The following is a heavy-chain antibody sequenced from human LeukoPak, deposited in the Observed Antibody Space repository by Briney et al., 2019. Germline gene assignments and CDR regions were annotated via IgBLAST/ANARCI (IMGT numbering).Heavy chain of an antibody. CDR3: ATREHHVLRTPGDY. Sequence: SETLSLTCTVSGGSITISDYYWGWIRLPPGKGLEWIGTISHTGTTYYNPSLQSRVTISVDKSKNQFSLKLSSVTAADTAAYYCATREHHVLRTPGDYWGQGTLVTVSS. V-gene: IGHV4-39*01. D-gene: IGHD6-6*01. CDR2: ISHTGTT. CDR1: GGSITISDYY. J-gene: IGHJ4*02.